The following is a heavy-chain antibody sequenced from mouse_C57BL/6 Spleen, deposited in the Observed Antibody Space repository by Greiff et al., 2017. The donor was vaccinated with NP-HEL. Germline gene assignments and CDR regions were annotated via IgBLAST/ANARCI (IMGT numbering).Heavy chain of an antibody. V-gene: IGHV1-82*01. J-gene: IGHJ2*01. CDR2: LYPGVGVT. CDR3: ARKTADD. Sequence: QVQLKQSGPELVKPGASVKISCTASGYAFRSSWMNWVKQRPGQGLEWIVRLYPGVGVTNYNGKFKGKATLPADKSSSTAYMQLRSLTSEDSAVSVCARKTADDWGQGTTLTVSA. CDR1: GYAFRSSW. D-gene: IGHD1-2*01.